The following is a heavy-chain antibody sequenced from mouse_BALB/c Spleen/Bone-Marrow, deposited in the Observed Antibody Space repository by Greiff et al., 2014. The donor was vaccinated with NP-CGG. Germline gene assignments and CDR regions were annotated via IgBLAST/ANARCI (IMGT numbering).Heavy chain of an antibody. CDR3: TRSGTLGSMDY. V-gene: IGHV5-17*02. CDR1: GFTFSSFG. CDR2: ISSGSSTI. J-gene: IGHJ4*01. Sequence: EVKVEESGGGLVQPGGSRKLSCAASGFTFSSFGMHWVCQAPEKGLEWVAYISSGSSTIYYADTMKGRFTISRDNPKNTLFLQMASLRSEDTAMYYCTRSGTLGSMDYWGQGTSVTVSS. D-gene: IGHD3-3*01.